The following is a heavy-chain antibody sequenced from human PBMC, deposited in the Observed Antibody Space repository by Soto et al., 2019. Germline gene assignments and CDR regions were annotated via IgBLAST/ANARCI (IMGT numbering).Heavy chain of an antibody. CDR1: GGSLSGYY. V-gene: IGHV4-34*01. D-gene: IGHD1-26*01. CDR3: ARHHVRGRTIAGAAEF. J-gene: IGHJ4*02. CDR2: INHSGNT. Sequence: QVQLQQWAAGLLKPSETLSLTCAVYGGSLSGYYWSWIRQPPGKALEWIGEINHSGNTNYNPSLKCRVTISVDASKNQHFLNLSSVTAADTAMYYCARHHVRGRTIAGAAEFWGQGTLVTVSS.